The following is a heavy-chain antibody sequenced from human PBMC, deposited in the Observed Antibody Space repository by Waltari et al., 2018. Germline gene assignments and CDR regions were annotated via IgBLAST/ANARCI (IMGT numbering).Heavy chain of an antibody. V-gene: IGHV4-34*01. CDR1: GGSFSGYY. J-gene: IGHJ2*01. CDR3: ARGPPLNPGWYFDL. CDR2: INHSGST. Sequence: QVQLQQWGAGLLKPSETLSLTCAVYGGSFSGYYWSWIRQPPGKGLEWIGEINHSGSTNYNPSLKSRVTISVDTSKNQFSLKLSSVTAADTAVYYCARGPPLNPGWYFDLWGRGTLVTVSS.